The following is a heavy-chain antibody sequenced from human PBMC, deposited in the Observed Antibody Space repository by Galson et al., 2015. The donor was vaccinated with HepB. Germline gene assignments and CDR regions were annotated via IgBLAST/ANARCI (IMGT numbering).Heavy chain of an antibody. Sequence: QSGAEVKKPGESLKISCKGSGYSFTSYWIGWVRQMPGKGLEWMGIIYPGDSDTRYSPSFQGQVTISADKSISTAYLQWSSLKASDTAMYYCARRIAAAGLEPYFDYWGQGTLVTVSS. CDR2: IYPGDSDT. CDR1: GYSFTSYW. V-gene: IGHV5-51*03. J-gene: IGHJ4*02. CDR3: ARRIAAAGLEPYFDY. D-gene: IGHD6-13*01.